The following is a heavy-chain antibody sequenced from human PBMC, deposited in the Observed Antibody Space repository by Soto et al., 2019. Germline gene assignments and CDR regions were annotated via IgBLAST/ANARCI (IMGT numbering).Heavy chain of an antibody. V-gene: IGHV3-74*01. CDR3: ATVFEH. CDR2: VDSDGSGT. CDR1: GITFSGYW. Sequence: EVQLVESGGGSVQPGGSLRLSCVASGITFSGYWMHWVRQVPGKGLVWVARVDSDGSGTSYADSVKGRFTISRDNAKNTLYLQMNRLRVEVTAVYYCATVFEHWGQGIPVTVSS. J-gene: IGHJ4*02.